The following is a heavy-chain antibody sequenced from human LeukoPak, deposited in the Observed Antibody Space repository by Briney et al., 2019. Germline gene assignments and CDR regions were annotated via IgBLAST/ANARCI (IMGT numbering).Heavy chain of an antibody. J-gene: IGHJ6*03. CDR3: ARDFRSQGYYYYYYMDV. D-gene: IGHD2-15*01. V-gene: IGHV3-21*01. CDR2: VSSSSSYI. CDR1: GLTFSSYN. Sequence: PGGSLRLSCAASGLTFSSYNMNWVRQAPGKGLEWVSSVSSSSSYIYYADSVKGRFTVSRDNAKNSLYLQMNSLRAEDTAVYYCARDFRSQGYYYYYYMDVWGKGTTVTVSS.